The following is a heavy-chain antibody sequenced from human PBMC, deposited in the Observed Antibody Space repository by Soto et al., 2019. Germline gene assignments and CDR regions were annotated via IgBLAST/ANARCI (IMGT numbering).Heavy chain of an antibody. V-gene: IGHV3-48*03. CDR1: GFTFSSYE. D-gene: IGHD1-26*01. CDR2: ISSSGSTI. J-gene: IGHJ6*02. Sequence: GGSLRLSCAASGFTFSSYEMNWVRQAPGKGLEWVSYISSSGSTIYYADSVKGRFTNSRDNAKNSLYLQMNSLRAEDTAVYYCATYSGNYERYGVYYGMDVWGQGTTVTVSS. CDR3: ATYSGNYERYGVYYGMDV.